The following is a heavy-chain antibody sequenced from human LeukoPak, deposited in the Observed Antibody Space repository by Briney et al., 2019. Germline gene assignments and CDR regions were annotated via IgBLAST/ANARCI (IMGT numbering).Heavy chain of an antibody. D-gene: IGHD5-18*01. CDR2: IYSGGNT. J-gene: IGHJ4*02. Sequence: GGSLRLSCAASGLTVSSNYMSWVRQAPGEGLEWVSVIYSGGNTFYADSVKGRFTISRDNSKNTLYLQMNSLSAEDTAVYYCAREMIQLPGYFDYWGQGTLVTVSS. V-gene: IGHV3-53*01. CDR3: AREMIQLPGYFDY. CDR1: GLTVSSNY.